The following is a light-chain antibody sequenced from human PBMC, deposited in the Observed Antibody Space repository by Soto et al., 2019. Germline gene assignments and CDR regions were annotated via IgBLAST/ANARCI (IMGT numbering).Light chain of an antibody. CDR3: QQYYSYPRT. CDR1: QTVRNNY. Sequence: EFMLSQSPSTLSLSTGERATLSCRASQTVRNNYLAWYQQKPGQAPRLLIYAASTVQSGVPSRFSGSGSGTDFTLTISCLQSEDFATYYCQQYYSYPRTFGQGTKVDI. J-gene: IGKJ1*01. CDR2: AAS. V-gene: IGKV3D-7*01.